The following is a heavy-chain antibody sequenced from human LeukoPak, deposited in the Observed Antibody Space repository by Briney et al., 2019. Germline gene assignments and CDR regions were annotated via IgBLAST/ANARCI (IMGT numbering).Heavy chain of an antibody. J-gene: IGHJ4*02. CDR3: ARRIAARKYFDF. D-gene: IGHD6-6*01. Sequence: PGGSLRLSCAASGFSFSSYWMSWVRQAPGKGLEWVANIKQDGSEEYYVDSVKGRFTISRDNAKNPLYLQMNSLRAEDTAVYYCARRIAARKYFDFWGQGTLVTVSS. CDR1: GFSFSSYW. CDR2: IKQDGSEE. V-gene: IGHV3-7*01.